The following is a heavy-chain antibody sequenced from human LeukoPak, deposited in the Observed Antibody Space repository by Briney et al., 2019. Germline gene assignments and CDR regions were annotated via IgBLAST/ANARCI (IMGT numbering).Heavy chain of an antibody. CDR1: GYSIKSSYH. Sequence: NSSETLSLTCTVSGYSIKSSYHWAWVRQPPGQGLEWVATIHHSGDTFYNPSLKGRVTISMDTSKNEFSLTLKSVTAADTAVYYCARDRFDYGEYEFDSWGQGALVTVSS. CDR3: ARDRFDYGEYEFDS. V-gene: IGHV4-38-2*02. D-gene: IGHD4-17*01. J-gene: IGHJ5*01. CDR2: IHHSGDT.